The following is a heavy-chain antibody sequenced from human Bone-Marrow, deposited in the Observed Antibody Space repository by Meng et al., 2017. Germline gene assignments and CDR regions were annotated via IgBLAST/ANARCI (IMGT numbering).Heavy chain of an antibody. Sequence: QGQLGLVGAEVKKPGASVKVSCKASGYTFTSYDINWVRQAHGQGLEWMGWMNPNSGNTGYAQKFQGRVTMTRNTSISTAYMELSSLRSEDTAVYYCARGPSGSYPLEYFQRWGQGTLVTVSS. CDR3: ARGPSGSYPLEYFQR. CDR1: GYTFTSYD. J-gene: IGHJ1*01. D-gene: IGHD1-26*01. CDR2: MNPNSGNT. V-gene: IGHV1-8*01.